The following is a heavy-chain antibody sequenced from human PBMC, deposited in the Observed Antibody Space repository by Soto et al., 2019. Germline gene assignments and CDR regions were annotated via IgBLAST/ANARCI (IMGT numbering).Heavy chain of an antibody. V-gene: IGHV4-30-4*01. J-gene: IGHJ4*02. CDR1: GGSISSVDYY. Sequence: QVQLQESGPGLVKPSQTLSLTCTVSGGSISSVDYYWSWIRQPPGKGLEWIGYIYYSGSTYYNPSLKSRVTISVDTSKNQFSLKLSSVTAADTAVYYCARDQVAAPQYFDYWGQGTLVTVSS. D-gene: IGHD6-6*01. CDR2: IYYSGST. CDR3: ARDQVAAPQYFDY.